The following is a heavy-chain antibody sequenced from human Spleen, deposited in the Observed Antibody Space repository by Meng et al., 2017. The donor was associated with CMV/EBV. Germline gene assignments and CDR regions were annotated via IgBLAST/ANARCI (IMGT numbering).Heavy chain of an antibody. CDR1: GGSISSYY. D-gene: IGHD3-10*01. CDR2: INHSGST. V-gene: IGHV4-34*01. Sequence: SETLSLTCTVSGGSISSYYWSWIRQPPGKGLEWIGEINHSGSTNYNPSLKSRVTISVDTSKNQFSLKLSSVTAADTAVYYCARDAMVRGVIIRNYYYYGMDVWGQGTTVTVSS. J-gene: IGHJ6*02. CDR3: ARDAMVRGVIIRNYYYYGMDV.